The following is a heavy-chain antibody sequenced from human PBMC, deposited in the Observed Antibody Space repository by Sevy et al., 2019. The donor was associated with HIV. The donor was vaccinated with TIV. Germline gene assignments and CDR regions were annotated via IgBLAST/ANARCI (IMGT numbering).Heavy chain of an antibody. J-gene: IGHJ4*02. V-gene: IGHV3-23*01. D-gene: IGHD6-6*01. Sequence: GSLRLSCAASGFSLSNYAMSWVRQAPGKGLELISTKTGSAGVTYYADSVKGRFTISRDNSKNTLFLQMNSLRAEDTALYYCAKGRIPSIGTLGPFDSWGQGTLVTVSS. CDR2: KTGSAGVT. CDR3: AKGRIPSIGTLGPFDS. CDR1: GFSLSNYA.